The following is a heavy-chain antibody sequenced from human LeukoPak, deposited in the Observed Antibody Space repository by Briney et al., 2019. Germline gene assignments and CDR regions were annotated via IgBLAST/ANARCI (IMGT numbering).Heavy chain of an antibody. CDR2: IYHSGST. V-gene: IGHV4-30-2*01. CDR3: ARGLGGYGGNSDFAFDI. J-gene: IGHJ3*02. D-gene: IGHD4-23*01. CDR1: GGSISSGGYS. Sequence: SETLSLTCTVSGGSISSGGYSWSWIRQPPGKGLEWIGYIYHSGSTYYNPSLKSRVTISLDRSKNQFSLKLTSVTAADTAVYYCARGLGGYGGNSDFAFDIWGQGTMVTVSS.